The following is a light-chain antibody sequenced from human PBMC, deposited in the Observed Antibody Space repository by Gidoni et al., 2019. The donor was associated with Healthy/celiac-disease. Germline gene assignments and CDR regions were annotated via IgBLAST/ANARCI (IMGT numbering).Light chain of an antibody. Sequence: DIQMTQSPSSLSASVGDSVTITCRASQSISSYLNWYQQKPGKAPKLLIYAASSLQSGVPSRFIGSGSGTDFTLTISSLQPEDFATYYCQQSYSTPMCSFGQGTKLEIK. V-gene: IGKV1-39*01. J-gene: IGKJ2*04. CDR1: QSISSY. CDR3: QQSYSTPMCS. CDR2: AAS.